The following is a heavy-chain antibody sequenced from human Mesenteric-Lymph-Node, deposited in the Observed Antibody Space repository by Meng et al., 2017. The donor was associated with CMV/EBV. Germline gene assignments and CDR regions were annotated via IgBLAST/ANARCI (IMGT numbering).Heavy chain of an antibody. D-gene: IGHD5-24*01. Sequence: SETLSLTCTVSGGSVSSGSYYWSWIRQPPGKGLEWIGYIYYSGSTNYNPSLKSRVTISVDTSKNQFSLKLSSVTAADTAVYYCARKEQWLPEDAFDIWGQGTMVTVSS. J-gene: IGHJ3*02. V-gene: IGHV4-61*01. CDR2: IYYSGST. CDR3: ARKEQWLPEDAFDI. CDR1: GGSVSSGSYY.